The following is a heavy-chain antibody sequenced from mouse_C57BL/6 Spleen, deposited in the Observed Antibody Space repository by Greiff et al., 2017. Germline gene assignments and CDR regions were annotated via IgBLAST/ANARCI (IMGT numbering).Heavy chain of an antibody. Sequence: DVKLQESGPGLVKPSQSLSLTCSVTGYSITSGYYWNWIRQFPGNKLEWMGYISYDGSNNYNPSLKNRISITRDTSKNQFFLKLNSVTTEDTATEYCARGITTGGYFDVWGTGTTVTVSS. J-gene: IGHJ1*03. CDR2: ISYDGSN. CDR1: GYSITSGYY. CDR3: ARGITTGGYFDV. D-gene: IGHD1-1*01. V-gene: IGHV3-6*01.